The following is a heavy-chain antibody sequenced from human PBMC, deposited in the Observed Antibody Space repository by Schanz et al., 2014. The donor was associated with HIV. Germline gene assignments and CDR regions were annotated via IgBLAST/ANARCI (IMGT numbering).Heavy chain of an antibody. CDR2: IWYDGSNK. Sequence: QVQLVESGGGVVQPGRSLRLSCAASGFTFSTCGMHWVRQAPGKGLECVAFIWYDGSNKYYADSVKGRFAISRDNSKNTVYLQMNSLRGEDSAVYYCARDLPNPYFDFSGPAGDYWGQGALVTVSS. CDR1: GFTFSTCG. D-gene: IGHD3-22*01. CDR3: ARDLPNPYFDFSGPAGDY. J-gene: IGHJ4*02. V-gene: IGHV3-33*08.